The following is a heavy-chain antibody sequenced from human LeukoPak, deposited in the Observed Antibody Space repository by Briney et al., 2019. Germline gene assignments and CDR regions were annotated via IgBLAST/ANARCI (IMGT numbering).Heavy chain of an antibody. CDR3: ARAVQIYKKDY. CDR1: GFTFSSYA. J-gene: IGHJ4*02. D-gene: IGHD1-1*01. Sequence: GGSLRLSCAASGFTFSSYAMSCVRQAPGKGLEWVSAISGSGGSTYYADSVKGRFTISRDNSKNTLYLQMNSLRAEDTAVYYCARAVQIYKKDYWGQGTLVTVSS. CDR2: ISGSGGST. V-gene: IGHV3-23*01.